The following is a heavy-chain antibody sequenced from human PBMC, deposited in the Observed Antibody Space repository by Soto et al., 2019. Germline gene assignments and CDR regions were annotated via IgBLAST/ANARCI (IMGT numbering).Heavy chain of an antibody. D-gene: IGHD6-13*01. CDR2: IYYSRST. CDR3: ATTRGIAVGGSFDH. J-gene: IGHJ5*02. V-gene: IGHV4-59*08. CDR1: GGSISSYY. Sequence: PSETLSLTCTVSGGSISSYYWSWIRQPPGKGLEWIGYIYYSRSTNYNPSLKSRVTISVDTSKNQFSLKLSSVAAADTAIYYCATTRGIAVGGSFDHWGQGTLVTVSS.